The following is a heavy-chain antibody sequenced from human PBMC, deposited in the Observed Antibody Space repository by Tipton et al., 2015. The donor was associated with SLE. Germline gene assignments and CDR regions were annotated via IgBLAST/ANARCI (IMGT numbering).Heavy chain of an antibody. D-gene: IGHD5-18*01. CDR2: INHSGST. Sequence: LRLSCAASGFTFSSYAMSWVRQAPGKGLEWIGEINHSGSTNYNSSLKSRVTISVDTSKNQFSLKLSSVTAADTAVYYCARRAGYSYGYGYWGQGTLVTVSS. V-gene: IGHV4-34*01. CDR1: GFTFSSYA. CDR3: ARRAGYSYGYGY. J-gene: IGHJ4*02.